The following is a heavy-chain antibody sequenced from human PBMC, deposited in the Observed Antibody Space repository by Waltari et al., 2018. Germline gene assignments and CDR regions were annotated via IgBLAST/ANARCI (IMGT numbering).Heavy chain of an antibody. Sequence: VHLQESGPGLVEPSETLSLTCTVSGVSISSQYWCWIRQSPGKGLEGIGYIFYIGGTNSTPSRKSLVTISVDTSKSLFSRRLASVTAADPAVYSCAGGERKGLDNWGQGTLVPVSS. J-gene: IGHJ4*02. CDR1: GVSISSQY. V-gene: IGHV4-59*11. CDR3: AGGERKGLDN. D-gene: IGHD1-26*01. CDR2: IFYIGGT.